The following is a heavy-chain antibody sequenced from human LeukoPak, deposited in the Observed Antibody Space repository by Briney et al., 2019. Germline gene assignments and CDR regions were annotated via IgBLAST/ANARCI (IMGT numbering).Heavy chain of an antibody. J-gene: IGHJ3*02. CDR1: GFTFNNYA. Sequence: GGSLRLSCAASGFTFNNYAMSWVRQAPGKGLEWVSTLSASGESIYYSHSVKGRFSISRDNSKNTLYLQMSSLRAEDTATYYCAEGRDGFNYHAFDIWGQGTTVTVSS. V-gene: IGHV3-23*01. D-gene: IGHD5-12*01. CDR3: AEGRDGFNYHAFDI. CDR2: LSASGESI.